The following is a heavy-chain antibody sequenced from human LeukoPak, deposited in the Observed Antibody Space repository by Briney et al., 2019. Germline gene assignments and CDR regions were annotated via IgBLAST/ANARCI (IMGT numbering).Heavy chain of an antibody. J-gene: IGHJ4*02. CDR1: GGSISSYY. Sequence: PSETLSLTCTVSGGSISSYYWSWIRQPPGKGLEWIGYIYYSGSTNYNPSLKSRVTISVDTSKNQFSLKLSSVTAADTAVYYCARGGTIFGYYFDYWGQGTLVTVSS. CDR2: IYYSGST. D-gene: IGHD3-3*01. V-gene: IGHV4-59*01. CDR3: ARGGTIFGYYFDY.